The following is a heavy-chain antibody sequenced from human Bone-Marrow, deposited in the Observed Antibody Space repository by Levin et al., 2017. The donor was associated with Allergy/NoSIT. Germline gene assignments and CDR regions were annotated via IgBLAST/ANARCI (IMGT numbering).Heavy chain of an antibody. CDR2: VNWNGGET. CDR1: GFTFDDYA. V-gene: IGHV3-9*01. D-gene: IGHD3-3*01. CDR3: VKDKAFGVAGTVFEY. Sequence: GGSLRLSCAASGFTFDDYAMHWVRQVPGKGLEWVSRVNWNGGETDYADSVKGRFTISRDNAKHSLYLQMSSLRVEDTALYFCVKDKAFGVAGTVFEYWGQGTLVTVSS. J-gene: IGHJ4*02.